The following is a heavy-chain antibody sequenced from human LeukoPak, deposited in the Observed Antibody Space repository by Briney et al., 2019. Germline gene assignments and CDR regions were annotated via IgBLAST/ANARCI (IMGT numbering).Heavy chain of an antibody. CDR3: GREYCISTSCYSPDY. V-gene: IGHV1-18*01. CDR2: ISGYNGNT. Sequence: ASVKSSCKASGYTFSSYGISWVRQAPGRGLEWMGWISGYNGNTNYAQKLQGRVTVTTDTSTSTAYMELRSLRSDDTAVYYCGREYCISTSCYSPDYWGQGTLVTVSS. J-gene: IGHJ4*02. CDR1: GYTFSSYG. D-gene: IGHD2-2*01.